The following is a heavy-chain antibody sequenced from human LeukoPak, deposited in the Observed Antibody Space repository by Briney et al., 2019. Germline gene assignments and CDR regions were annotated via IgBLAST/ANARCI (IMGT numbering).Heavy chain of an antibody. J-gene: IGHJ4*02. CDR1: GGSISSYY. CDR2: IYTSGST. Sequence: SETLSLTCTVSGGSISSYYWSWIRQPAGKGLEWIGRIYTSGSTNYNPSLKSRVTMSVDTSKNQFSLKLSSVTAADTAVYYCTRDMGEGYDFWSGRIDYWGQGTLVTVSS. CDR3: TRDMGEGYDFWSGRIDY. D-gene: IGHD3-3*01. V-gene: IGHV4-4*07.